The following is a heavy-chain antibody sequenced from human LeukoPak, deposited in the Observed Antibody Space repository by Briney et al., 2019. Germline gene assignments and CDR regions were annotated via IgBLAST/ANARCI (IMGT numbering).Heavy chain of an antibody. CDR1: GYTFTSYA. CDR3: ARSGSLYGSGSYHLGTKYYFDY. D-gene: IGHD3-10*01. CDR2: INPSGGST. V-gene: IGHV1-46*01. Sequence: GASVKVSCKASGYTFTSYAMNWVRQAPGQGLEWMGIINPSGGSTSYAQKFQGRVTMTRDTSTSTVYMELSSLRSEDTAVYYCARSGSLYGSGSYHLGTKYYFDYWGQGTLVTVSS. J-gene: IGHJ4*02.